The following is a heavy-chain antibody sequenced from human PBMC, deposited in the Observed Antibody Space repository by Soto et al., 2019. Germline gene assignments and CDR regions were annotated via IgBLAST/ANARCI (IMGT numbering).Heavy chain of an antibody. D-gene: IGHD3-3*01. V-gene: IGHV3-23*01. CDR1: GFTFSNYG. Sequence: EVQLLESGGGLVQPGGSLRLSCVVSGFTFSNYGMNWVRQAPGKGLEWVSDISRSGGDTYYVDSVRGRFTISRDNSKNTLYLQMDSLRAEDTAVYYCAKDMDAFWSGYYLRGYFDLWGHGTLVTVS. CDR2: ISRSGGDT. J-gene: IGHJ2*01. CDR3: AKDMDAFWSGYYLRGYFDL.